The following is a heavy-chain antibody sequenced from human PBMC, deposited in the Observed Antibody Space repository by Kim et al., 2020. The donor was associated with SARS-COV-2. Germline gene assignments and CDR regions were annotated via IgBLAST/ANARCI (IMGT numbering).Heavy chain of an antibody. CDR3: ARDNRVVVVPAALQSPNDAFDI. CDR2: IYHSGST. Sequence: SETLSLTCTVSGYSIGSGYYWGWIRQPPGKGLEWIGSIYHSGSTYYNPSLKSRVTISVDTSKNQFSLKLSSVTAADTAVYYCARDNRVVVVPAALQSPNDAFDIWGQGTMVTVSS. V-gene: IGHV4-38-2*02. CDR1: GYSIGSGYY. J-gene: IGHJ3*02. D-gene: IGHD2-2*01.